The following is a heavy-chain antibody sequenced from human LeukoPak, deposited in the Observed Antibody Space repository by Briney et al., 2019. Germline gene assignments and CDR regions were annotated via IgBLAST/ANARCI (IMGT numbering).Heavy chain of an antibody. CDR2: INPGDAST. J-gene: IGHJ4*02. Sequence: ASVKVSCKASGYIFTNYYMHWVRRAPGQGLEWVGIINPGDASTSYAQKFQGRVTMTRDTSTSTVYMDLSSLRSDDTAVYYCARTSLGFVGATTHWGQGTLVTVSS. D-gene: IGHD1-26*01. CDR1: GYIFTNYY. CDR3: ARTSLGFVGATTH. V-gene: IGHV1-46*01.